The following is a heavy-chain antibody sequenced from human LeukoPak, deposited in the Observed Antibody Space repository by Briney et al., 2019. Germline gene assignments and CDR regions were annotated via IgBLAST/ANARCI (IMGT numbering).Heavy chain of an antibody. Sequence: SETLSLTCTVSGGSIRSYYWSWIRQPAGKGLEWIGRIYTSGSTNYNPSLKSRVTMSVDTSKNQFSLKLSSVTAADTAVYYCARGDQLPSPYYYYYYGMDVWGQGTTVTVSS. J-gene: IGHJ6*02. D-gene: IGHD2-2*01. CDR1: GGSIRSYY. CDR3: ARGDQLPSPYYYYYYGMDV. CDR2: IYTSGST. V-gene: IGHV4-4*07.